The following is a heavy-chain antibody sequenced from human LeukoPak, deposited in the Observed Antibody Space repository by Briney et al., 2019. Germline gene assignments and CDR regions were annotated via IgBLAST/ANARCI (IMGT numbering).Heavy chain of an antibody. V-gene: IGHV1-2*04. CDR3: ARDQGYTWTLGDY. D-gene: IGHD1-1*01. CDR1: GYTFTGYY. CDR2: INPNSGGT. J-gene: IGHJ4*02. Sequence: ASVKVSCKASGYTFTGYYMHWVRQAPGQGLEWMGWINPNSGGTNYAQKFQGWVTMTRDTSISTAYMELRSLRSDDTAVYYCARDQGYTWTLGDYWGQGTLVTVSS.